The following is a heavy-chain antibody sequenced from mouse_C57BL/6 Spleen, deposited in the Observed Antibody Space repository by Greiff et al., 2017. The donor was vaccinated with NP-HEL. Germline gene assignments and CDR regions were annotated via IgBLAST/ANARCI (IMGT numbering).Heavy chain of an antibody. CDR2: ISGGGGNT. Sequence: EVKLVESGGGLVKPGGSLKLSCAASGFTFSSYTMSWVRQNPEKRLEWVATISGGGGNTYYPDSVKGRFTISRDNAKNTLYLQMSSLMSEDTALYYCAKGDSYGSSKETYYFDYWGQGTTLTVSS. D-gene: IGHD1-1*01. J-gene: IGHJ2*01. CDR3: AKGDSYGSSKETYYFDY. CDR1: GFTFSSYT. V-gene: IGHV5-9*01.